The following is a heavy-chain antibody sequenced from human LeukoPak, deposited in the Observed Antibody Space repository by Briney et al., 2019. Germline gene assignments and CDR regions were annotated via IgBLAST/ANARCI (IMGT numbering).Heavy chain of an antibody. CDR3: ARVSSLWFGEYYFDY. D-gene: IGHD3-10*01. J-gene: IGHJ4*02. V-gene: IGHV3-21*01. Sequence: GGSLRLSCAASGFTFSSYSMNWVRQAPGKGLEWVSSISSSSSYIYYADSVKGRFTISRDNAKNSLYLQMNSLRAEDTAVYYCARVSSLWFGEYYFDYWGQGTLVTVSS. CDR1: GFTFSSYS. CDR2: ISSSSSYI.